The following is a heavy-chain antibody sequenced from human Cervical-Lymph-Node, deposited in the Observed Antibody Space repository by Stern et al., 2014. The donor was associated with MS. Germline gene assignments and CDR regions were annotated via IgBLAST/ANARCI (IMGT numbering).Heavy chain of an antibody. J-gene: IGHJ5*02. CDR2: LYWDDDE. D-gene: IGHD5-18*01. CDR3: AHSYTAMATGWFDP. Sequence: QVTLRESGPTLVKPTQTLTLTCTFSGFSLSTSGVGVGWIRQPPGKALEWLVLLYWDDDERYSPSLKSRLTITKDTSKNQVVLTMTNMDPVDTATYYCAHSYTAMATGWFDPWGQGTLVTVSS. CDR1: GFSLSTSGVG. V-gene: IGHV2-5*02.